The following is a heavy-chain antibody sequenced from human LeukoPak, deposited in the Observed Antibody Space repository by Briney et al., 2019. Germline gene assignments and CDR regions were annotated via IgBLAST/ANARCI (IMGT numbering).Heavy chain of an antibody. D-gene: IGHD1-26*01. CDR1: GGSVSSGTYY. V-gene: IGHV4-61*01. CDR2: IYYSGTT. CDR3: ARGFGGATTSFDY. Sequence: ETLSLTCTVSGGSVSSGTYYWSWIRQPPGKGLEWIGYIYYSGTTNYNLSLKSRVTISIDTSRNQFSLKLSSVTAADTAVYYCARGFGGATTSFDYWGQGTLVTVSS. J-gene: IGHJ4*02.